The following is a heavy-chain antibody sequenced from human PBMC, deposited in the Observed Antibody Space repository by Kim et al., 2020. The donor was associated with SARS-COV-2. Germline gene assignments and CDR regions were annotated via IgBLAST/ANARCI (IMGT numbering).Heavy chain of an antibody. V-gene: IGHV3-23*01. D-gene: IGHD6-13*01. J-gene: IGHJ4*02. Sequence: YHADSVKGRITISRDNSQNTLYVQMNSLGVEDTARYYCARDGGSSWEFDYWGQGTLVTVSS. CDR3: ARDGGSSWEFDY.